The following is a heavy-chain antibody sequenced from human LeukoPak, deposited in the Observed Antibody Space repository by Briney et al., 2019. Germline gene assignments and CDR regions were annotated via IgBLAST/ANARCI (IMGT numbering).Heavy chain of an antibody. CDR1: GDSINSYY. CDR2: IYYTGST. J-gene: IGHJ4*02. V-gene: IGHV4-59*01. CDR3: ARDPTY. Sequence: SETLSLTCTVSGDSINSYYWTWIRQAPGKGLEWIGYIYYTGSTNYSPSLKSRVSISIDPSKNQFSLKLTSVTAADTAVYYCARDPTYWGQGILVTVSS.